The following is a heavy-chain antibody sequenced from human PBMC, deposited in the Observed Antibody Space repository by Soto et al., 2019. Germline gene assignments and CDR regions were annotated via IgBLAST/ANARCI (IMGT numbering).Heavy chain of an antibody. V-gene: IGHV3-23*01. CDR2: ISGSGSGT. J-gene: IGHJ4*02. D-gene: IGHD6-19*01. CDR1: EFTFRSYM. Sequence: EVQLLESGGGLVQPRGSLRLSCAASEFTFRSYMMAWVRQAPGKGLEWVSAISGSGSGTHYADSVKGRFTVSRDNSKNTLFLQMNSLRAEDTAVYYCAREPTSSGWDSFDCWAQGTLVTVSS. CDR3: AREPTSSGWDSFDC.